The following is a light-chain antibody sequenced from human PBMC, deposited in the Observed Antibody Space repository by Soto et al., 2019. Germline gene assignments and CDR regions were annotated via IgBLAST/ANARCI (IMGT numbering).Light chain of an antibody. CDR3: SSYTSSGSHV. CDR2: DVT. Sequence: QSVLTQPASVSGSPGQSITISCTGTSSDVGGYNYVSWFQQHPGKAPKLMIYDVTNRPSGASNRFSGSKSGNTASLTISGLQAEDEADFYCSSYTSSGSHVFGTGTKLTVL. CDR1: SSDVGGYNY. J-gene: IGLJ1*01. V-gene: IGLV2-14*03.